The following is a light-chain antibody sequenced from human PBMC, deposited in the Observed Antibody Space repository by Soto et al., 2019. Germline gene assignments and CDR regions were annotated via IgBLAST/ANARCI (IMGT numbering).Light chain of an antibody. V-gene: IGKV3-20*01. CDR1: RFVSNYY. CDR2: AAS. Sequence: DIVLTQSPGTLSLSPGDRATLSCRTSRFVSNYYVAWYQQRPGQAPRLLIYAASSRATDIPDRFSGSGSGTAFTLTISRLEPEDFAVYYCQHYADSPPVFTFGPGTKVEI. J-gene: IGKJ3*01. CDR3: QHYADSPPVFT.